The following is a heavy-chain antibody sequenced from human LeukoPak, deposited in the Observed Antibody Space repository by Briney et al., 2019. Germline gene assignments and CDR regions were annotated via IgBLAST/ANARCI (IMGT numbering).Heavy chain of an antibody. V-gene: IGHV4-39*01. Sequence: SETLSLTCTVSGDSIRSNSYYWGWIRQPPGKGLEWIGSISYSGTTYSNPSLKSRVTISLDTSKNQFSLKLSSVTAADTAVYYCATSPKMYSSGWPNWFDPWGQGTLVTVSS. D-gene: IGHD6-19*01. CDR3: ATSPKMYSSGWPNWFDP. J-gene: IGHJ5*02. CDR2: ISYSGTT. CDR1: GDSIRSNSYY.